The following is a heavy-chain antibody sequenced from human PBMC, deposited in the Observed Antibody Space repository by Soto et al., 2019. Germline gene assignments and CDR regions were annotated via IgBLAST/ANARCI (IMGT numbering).Heavy chain of an antibody. CDR3: ARPKYGETYFDS. D-gene: IGHD2-21*01. Sequence: QVQMVQSGAEVTRPGASVKVSCKASGYTFTDHYIHWLRQAPGQSLEWMGWINPYSGGTHFARKLQYRVTMARDTSVSTAYMELSSLKAADTSVYYCARPKYGETYFDSWGQGTVVTVSS. V-gene: IGHV1-2*02. CDR2: INPYSGGT. CDR1: GYTFTDHY. J-gene: IGHJ4*02.